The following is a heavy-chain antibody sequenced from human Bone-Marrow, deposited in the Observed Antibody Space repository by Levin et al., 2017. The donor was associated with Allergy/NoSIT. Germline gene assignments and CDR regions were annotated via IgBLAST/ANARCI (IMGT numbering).Heavy chain of an antibody. J-gene: IGHJ4*02. Sequence: AGGSLRLSCAASGFTFSNAWMNWVRQGPGKGLEWVGRIKRNVDGETTDYGAPVKGRFIISRDDSHDTLYLQMNSLKTDDTAVYYCTTGSVEGHWGQGTLVTVSS. V-gene: IGHV3-15*01. CDR3: TTGSVEGH. CDR2: IKRNVDGETT. D-gene: IGHD5-24*01. CDR1: GFTFSNAW.